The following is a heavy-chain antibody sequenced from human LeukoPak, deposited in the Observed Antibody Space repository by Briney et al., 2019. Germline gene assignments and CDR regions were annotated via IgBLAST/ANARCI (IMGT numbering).Heavy chain of an antibody. D-gene: IGHD4-17*01. V-gene: IGHV4-59*01. J-gene: IGHJ6*03. Sequence: PSETLSLTCTVSGGSISSYYWSWIRQPPGKGLEWIGYIYNSGSTNYNPSLKSRVTISVDTSKNQFSLKLSSVTAADTAVYYCARVIADYAYYYYMDVWGKGTTVTISS. CDR1: GGSISSYY. CDR2: IYNSGST. CDR3: ARVIADYAYYYYMDV.